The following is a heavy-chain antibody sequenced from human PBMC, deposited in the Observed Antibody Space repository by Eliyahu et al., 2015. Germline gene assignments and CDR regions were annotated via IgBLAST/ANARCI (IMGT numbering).Heavy chain of an antibody. CDR2: IYPDDSDT. CDR1: GYAFTDHW. D-gene: IGHD2-21*02. CDR3: ARHIGRVMTPSLTWYFDL. V-gene: IGHV5-51*01. Sequence: DVQLVQSGAEVKEPGESLKISCQASGYAFTDHWXXWVRPNPGEGRXGMGFIYPDDSDTRYSPSFQDQVTMLIDKTTNTAFLHWSSLKASDTAMYYCARHIGRVMTPSLTWYFDLWGRGTRVIVSS. J-gene: IGHJ2*01.